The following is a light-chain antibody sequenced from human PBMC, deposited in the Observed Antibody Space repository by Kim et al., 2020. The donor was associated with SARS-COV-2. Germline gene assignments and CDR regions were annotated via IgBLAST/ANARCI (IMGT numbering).Light chain of an antibody. CDR2: YVS. CDR1: NFGSKS. J-gene: IGLJ2*01. CDR3: QVWDSSSDHVV. V-gene: IGLV3-21*04. Sequence: PEKTAGIHDGENNFGSKSVHGYQQKPGQAPGLVIYYVSHRPSGIPERFSGSNSGNTATLTISRVEAGDEADYYCQVWDSSSDHVVFGGGTQLTVL.